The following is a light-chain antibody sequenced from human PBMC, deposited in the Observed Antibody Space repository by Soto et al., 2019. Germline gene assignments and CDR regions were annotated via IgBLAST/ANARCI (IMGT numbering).Light chain of an antibody. CDR1: SSDVGGYNY. J-gene: IGLJ3*02. Sequence: QSVLTQPPSASGSPGQSVTISCTGTSSDVGGYNYVSWYQQHPGKAPKLMIYEVSKRSSGVPDRFSGSKSGNTASLTVSGLQAEDEADYYCSSYVGSYNLVFGGGTQLTVL. CDR2: EVS. V-gene: IGLV2-8*01. CDR3: SSYVGSYNLV.